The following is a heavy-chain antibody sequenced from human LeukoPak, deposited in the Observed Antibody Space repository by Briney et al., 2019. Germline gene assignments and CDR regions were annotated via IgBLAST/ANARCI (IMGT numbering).Heavy chain of an antibody. CDR2: IYYSGST. V-gene: IGHV4-38-2*02. CDR1: GYSISSGYY. J-gene: IGHJ4*02. CDR3: ARKTSAAQEILLWFGEFRGYFDY. Sequence: PSETLSLTCTVSGYSISSGYYWGWIRQPPGKGLEWIGSIYYSGSTYYNPSLKSRVTISVDTSKNQFSLKLSSVTAADTAVYYCARKTSAAQEILLWFGEFRGYFDYWGQGTLVTVSS. D-gene: IGHD3-10*01.